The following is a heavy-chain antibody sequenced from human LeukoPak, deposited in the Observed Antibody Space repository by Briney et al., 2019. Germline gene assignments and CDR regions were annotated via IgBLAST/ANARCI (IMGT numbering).Heavy chain of an antibody. CDR3: ARGGGVLRYFDWPSYFDY. J-gene: IGHJ4*02. V-gene: IGHV4-31*03. Sequence: SETLSLTCTVSGGSISRGGYCWGWIRQHPGKGLEWIGYIDYSGSTYYNPSLRSRVTISVDTSKNQFSLKLSSVTAADTAVYYCARGGGVLRYFDWPSYFDYWGQGTLVTVSS. D-gene: IGHD3-9*01. CDR1: GGSISRGGYC. CDR2: IDYSGST.